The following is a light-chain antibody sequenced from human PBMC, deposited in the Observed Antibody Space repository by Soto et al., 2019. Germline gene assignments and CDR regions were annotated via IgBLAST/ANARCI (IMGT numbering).Light chain of an antibody. V-gene: IGKV3-20*01. CDR2: GAS. Sequence: DIVLTQSPGTLSLSPGERATLSCRASQSVSSNYLAWYQQIPGQAPRLLIYGASSRATGIPDRFSGSGSGTDFTLTISRLEPEDFAVYYCQQYGSSPYTFGQGTKVDIK. CDR1: QSVSSNY. J-gene: IGKJ2*01. CDR3: QQYGSSPYT.